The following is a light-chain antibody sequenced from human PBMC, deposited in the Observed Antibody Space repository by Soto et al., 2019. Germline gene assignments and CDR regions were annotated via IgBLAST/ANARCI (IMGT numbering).Light chain of an antibody. CDR2: WAS. V-gene: IGKV4-1*01. J-gene: IGKJ1*01. CDR1: QSVLYNSTNKNY. Sequence: DIVMTQSPDSLAVSLGERATINCKSSQSVLYNSTNKNYLAWYQQRSGQPPKLLIYWASTRASGVPDRFSGSGSGTDFTLTISSLQAEDVAVYYCQQCYSAPWTFGQGTKVEFK. CDR3: QQCYSAPWT.